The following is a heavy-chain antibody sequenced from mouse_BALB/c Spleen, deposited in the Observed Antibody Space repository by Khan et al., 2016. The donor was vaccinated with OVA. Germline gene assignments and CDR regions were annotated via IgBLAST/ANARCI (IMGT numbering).Heavy chain of an antibody. J-gene: IGHJ1*01. V-gene: IGHV1-74*04. CDR2: IHPSDSET. Sequence: LQQSGAELVRPGASVKLSCKTSGYSLTSYWMNWVQQRPGQGLEWIGMIHPSDSETRLNQKFKDKATLTVDKSSSTVCIQRSSPTSEDSAVYYCARGTTTSYWYFDVWGAGTTVTVSS. CDR3: ARGTTTSYWYFDV. CDR1: GYSLTSYW. D-gene: IGHD1-1*01.